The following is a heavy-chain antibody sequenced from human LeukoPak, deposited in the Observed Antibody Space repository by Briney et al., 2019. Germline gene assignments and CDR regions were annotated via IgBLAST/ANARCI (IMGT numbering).Heavy chain of an antibody. CDR3: ARWHSHGRYFDY. CDR1: GGSISGYY. D-gene: IGHD2-21*01. Sequence: SETLSLTCTVSGGSISGYYWTWIRQPPGQGLKWIGYTSDSGGHTDYKPSLKSRVAISVDTSKNQFSLKLTSATAADTAVYYCARWHSHGRYFDYWGQGALVTVSS. V-gene: IGHV4-59*01. J-gene: IGHJ4*02. CDR2: TSDSGGHT.